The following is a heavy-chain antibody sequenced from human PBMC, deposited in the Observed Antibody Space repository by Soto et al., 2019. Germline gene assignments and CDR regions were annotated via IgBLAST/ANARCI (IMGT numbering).Heavy chain of an antibody. Sequence: QMQLQQWGAGLLKPSETLSLTCAVYGGSFSGYYWSWIRQPPGKGLEWIGEINHSGSTNYNPSLKSRVTISVDTSKNQFSLKLSSVTAADTAVYYCARDDYGDTFDYWGQGTLVTVSS. V-gene: IGHV4-34*01. J-gene: IGHJ4*02. CDR1: GGSFSGYY. CDR2: INHSGST. D-gene: IGHD4-17*01. CDR3: ARDDYGDTFDY.